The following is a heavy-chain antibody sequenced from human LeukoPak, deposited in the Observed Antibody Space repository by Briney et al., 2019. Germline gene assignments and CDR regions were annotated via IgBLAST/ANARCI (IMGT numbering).Heavy chain of an antibody. J-gene: IGHJ6*02. CDR1: GFKFEDYG. D-gene: IGHD5/OR15-5a*01. CDR2: ISWNSGTI. V-gene: IGHV3-9*01. Sequence: PGRSLRLSCVGSGFKFEDYGMQWVRQAPGKGLEWILGISWNSGTIGYADSVKGRLTISRDNAKNSLYLQMSGLRGEDTALYYCAKESTRPREGVGSGMDVWGQGTTVTVSS. CDR3: AKESTRPREGVGSGMDV.